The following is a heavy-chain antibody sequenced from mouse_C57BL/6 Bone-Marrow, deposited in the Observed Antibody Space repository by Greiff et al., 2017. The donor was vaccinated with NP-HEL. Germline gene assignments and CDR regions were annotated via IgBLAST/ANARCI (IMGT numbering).Heavy chain of an antibody. J-gene: IGHJ4*01. Sequence: DVKLVESGGGLVQPKGSLKLSCAASGFSFNTYAMNWVRQAPGKGLEWVARIRSKSNNYATYYADSVKDRFTISRDDSESMLYLQMNNLKTEDTAMYYCVRGYGYAMDYWGQGTSVTVSS. D-gene: IGHD2-2*01. V-gene: IGHV10-1*01. CDR1: GFSFNTYA. CDR2: IRSKSNNYAT. CDR3: VRGYGYAMDY.